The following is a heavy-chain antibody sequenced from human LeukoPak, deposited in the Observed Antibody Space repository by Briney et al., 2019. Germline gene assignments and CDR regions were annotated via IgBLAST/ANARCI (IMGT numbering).Heavy chain of an antibody. CDR1: GGTFISYA. V-gene: IGHV1-69*05. CDR2: IIPIFGTA. D-gene: IGHD4-17*01. CDR3: ARDRHGDFDY. J-gene: IGHJ4*02. Sequence: ASVKVSCKASGGTFISYAISWVRQAPGQGLEWMGRIIPIFGTANYAQKFQGRVTITTDESTSTAYMELRSLRSEDTAVYYCARDRHGDFDYWGQGTLVTVSS.